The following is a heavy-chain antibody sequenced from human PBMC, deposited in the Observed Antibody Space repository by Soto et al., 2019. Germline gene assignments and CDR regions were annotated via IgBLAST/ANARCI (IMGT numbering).Heavy chain of an antibody. D-gene: IGHD2-15*01. J-gene: IGHJ4*02. CDR2: IKEDGSEK. CDR1: GFTFSNYW. V-gene: IGHV3-7*01. Sequence: PGGSLRLSCAASGFTFSNYWMTWVRQAPGKGLEWVANIKEDGSEKNYVDSVKGRFTISRDNAKNSLYLQMNSLRVEDTAVYFCSRDVVVGAKALNYWGPGA. CDR3: SRDVVVGAKALNY.